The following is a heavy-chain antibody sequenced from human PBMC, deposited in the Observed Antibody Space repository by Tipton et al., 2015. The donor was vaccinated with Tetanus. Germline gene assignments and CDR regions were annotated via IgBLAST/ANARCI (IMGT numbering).Heavy chain of an antibody. Sequence: GLVKPSDTLSLTCAVYGGSLSRYYWTWIRQPPGKGLEWIGEVDDSGSTNYSPSLKRRVTISLDTSKNEFSLTLSSVTAADTAVYYCVTNWGSVNYGLDVRGQGTTVTVSS. CDR3: VTNWGSVNYGLDV. D-gene: IGHD7-27*01. CDR1: GGSLSRYY. V-gene: IGHV4-34*01. J-gene: IGHJ6*02. CDR2: VDDSGST.